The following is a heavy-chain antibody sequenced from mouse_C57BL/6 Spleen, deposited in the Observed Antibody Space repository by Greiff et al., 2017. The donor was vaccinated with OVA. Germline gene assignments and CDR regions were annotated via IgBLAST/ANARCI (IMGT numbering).Heavy chain of an antibody. CDR3: SSTTTVVYWYFDF. CDR1: GYTFTSYW. CDR2: IYPGSGST. J-gene: IGHJ1*03. V-gene: IGHV1-55*01. D-gene: IGHD1-1*01. Sequence: QVQLQQSGAELVKPGASVKMSCKASGYTFTSYWITWVKQRPGQGLEWIGDIYPGSGSTNSNEKFKSKATLTVDTSSSTAYMQLSSLPSEDSAVSYCSSTTTVVYWYFDFWGTGTTVTVSS.